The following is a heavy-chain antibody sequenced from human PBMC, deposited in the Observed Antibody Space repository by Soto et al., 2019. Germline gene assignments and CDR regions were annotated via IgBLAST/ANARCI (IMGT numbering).Heavy chain of an antibody. J-gene: IGHJ5*02. CDR2: IYHTGTT. V-gene: IGHV4-4*02. Sequence: QLRESGPGLVKPSGTLSLTCFVSGASISSTYWWSWVRQTPGKRLEWIGQIYHTGTTSYNPSLKNRVTLSLDKSNNQFSLRLTSMTAADTAVYSCATLPPRIVVVMTDLPTWGQGTLVTVSS. D-gene: IGHD2-15*01. CDR3: ATLPPRIVVVMTDLPT. CDR1: GASISSTYW.